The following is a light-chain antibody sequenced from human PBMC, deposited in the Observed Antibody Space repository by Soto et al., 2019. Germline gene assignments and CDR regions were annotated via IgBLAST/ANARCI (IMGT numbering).Light chain of an antibody. J-gene: IGLJ2*01. Sequence: QSVLTQPPSASGTPGQRVTISCSGGSSNIGRNTVNWYQQLPGTAPKLLIYTNTQRPSGVPDRFSGSKSGTSASLAISGLQSEDEADYYCAAWDDSLKGPVFGGGTKLTVL. CDR1: SSNIGRNT. CDR3: AAWDDSLKGPV. V-gene: IGLV1-44*01. CDR2: TNT.